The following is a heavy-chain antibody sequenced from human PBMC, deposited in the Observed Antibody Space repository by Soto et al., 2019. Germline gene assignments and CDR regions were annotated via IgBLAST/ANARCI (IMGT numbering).Heavy chain of an antibody. CDR1: GYTFTGYY. CDR3: ARKGYCSSTSCYAFDI. V-gene: IGHV1-2*04. CDR2: INPNSGGT. Sequence: QVQLVQSGAEVKKPGASVKVSCKASGYTFTGYYMHWVRQAPGQGLEWMGWINPNSGGTNYAQKFQGWVTMTRDTSISTAYMELSRLRSDDTAVYYCARKGYCSSTSCYAFDIWGQGTMVTVSS. J-gene: IGHJ3*02. D-gene: IGHD2-2*01.